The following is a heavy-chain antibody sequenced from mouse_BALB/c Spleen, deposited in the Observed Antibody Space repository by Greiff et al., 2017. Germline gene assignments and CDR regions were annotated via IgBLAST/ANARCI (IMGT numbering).Heavy chain of an antibody. Sequence: QVQLKESGPGLVAPSQSLSITCTVSGFSLTSYGVHWVRQPPGKGLEWLGVIWAGGSTNYNSALMSRLSISKDNSKSQVFLKMNSLQTDDTAMYYCARDYGYDVAYWGQGTLVTVSA. CDR1: GFSLTSYG. CDR2: IWAGGST. J-gene: IGHJ3*01. V-gene: IGHV2-9*02. CDR3: ARDYGYDVAY. D-gene: IGHD2-2*01.